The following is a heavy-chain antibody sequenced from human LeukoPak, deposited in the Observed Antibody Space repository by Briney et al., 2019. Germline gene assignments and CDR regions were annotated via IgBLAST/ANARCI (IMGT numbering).Heavy chain of an antibody. J-gene: IGHJ4*02. CDR3: ARFPSLHFDY. V-gene: IGHV1-69*04. CDR1: GGTFSSYA. Sequence: ASVKVSCKASGGTFSSYAISWVRQAPGQGLEWMGRIIPILGIANYAQKFQGRVTITADKSTSTAYMELSSLRSEDTAVHYCARFPSLHFDYWGQGTLVTVSS. CDR2: IIPILGIA.